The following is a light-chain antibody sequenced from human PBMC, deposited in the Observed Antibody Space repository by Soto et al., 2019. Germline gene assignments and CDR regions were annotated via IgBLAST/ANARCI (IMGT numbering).Light chain of an antibody. J-gene: IGKJ1*01. CDR3: QQYNNSPQT. Sequence: EIGMTQSPATLSVSPGERPTLSCRASQSVGSNLAWYQQKPGQAPRLLIYGASTRATGFPARFSGSGSGTEFTLTISSLQSEDFVVYYCQQYNNSPQTFGQGTKVQIK. CDR2: GAS. V-gene: IGKV3-15*01. CDR1: QSVGSN.